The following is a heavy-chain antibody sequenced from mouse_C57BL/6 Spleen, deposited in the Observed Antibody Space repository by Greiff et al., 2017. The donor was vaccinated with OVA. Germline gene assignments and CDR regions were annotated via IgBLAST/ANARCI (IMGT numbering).Heavy chain of an antibody. Sequence: VQLQQSGPELVKPGASVKLSCKASGYTFTSYDINWVQQRPGQGLEWIGWIYPRAGTTKYNEKFKGKATLTVDTSSSTAYMELHSLTSEDSAVYFCARSDDYGGAWFAYWGQGTLVTVSA. CDR1: GYTFTSYD. CDR3: ARSDDYGGAWFAY. J-gene: IGHJ3*01. CDR2: IYPRAGTT. V-gene: IGHV1-85*01. D-gene: IGHD2-4*01.